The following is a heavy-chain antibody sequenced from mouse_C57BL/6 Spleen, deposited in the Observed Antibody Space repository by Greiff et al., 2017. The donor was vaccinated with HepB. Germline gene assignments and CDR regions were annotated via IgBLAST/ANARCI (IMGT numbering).Heavy chain of an antibody. CDR1: GFTFSSYA. V-gene: IGHV5-4*01. J-gene: IGHJ2*01. CDR3: AREGWDEGNYFDY. Sequence: EVKLMESGGGLVKPGGSLKLSCAASGFTFSSYAMSWVRQTPEKRLEWVATISDGGSYTYYPDNVKGRFTISRDNAKNNLYLQMSHLKSEDTAMYYCAREGWDEGNYFDYWGQGTTLTVSS. CDR2: ISDGGSYT. D-gene: IGHD4-1*01.